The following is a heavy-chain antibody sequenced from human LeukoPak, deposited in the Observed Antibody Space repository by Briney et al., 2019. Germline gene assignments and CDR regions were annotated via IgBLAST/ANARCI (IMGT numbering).Heavy chain of an antibody. Sequence: SQTLSLTCSVSGVSITSGADYWSWIRQHPGKGLEWIGYISYSGSTYYNPSLKTRLTISVNTSKNQFSLKLGSVTAADTAVYYCASGYCSGGSCYGSPLDNWFDPWGQGTLVTVSS. CDR3: ASGYCSGGSCYGSPLDNWFDP. V-gene: IGHV4-31*03. D-gene: IGHD2-15*01. CDR1: GVSITSGADY. J-gene: IGHJ5*02. CDR2: ISYSGST.